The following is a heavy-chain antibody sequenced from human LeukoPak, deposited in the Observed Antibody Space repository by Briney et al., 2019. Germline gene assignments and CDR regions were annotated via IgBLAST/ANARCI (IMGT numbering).Heavy chain of an antibody. V-gene: IGHV1-2*02. CDR1: GYIFTDYY. CDR3: ASHGSGHYFSFVS. Sequence: ASVKVSCKASGYIFTDYYMHWVRQSPGQGLEWMVWINPKNGVTKYAQDLHGRVTVISDTSISTAYMELTSLRYDDTAVYYCASHGSGHYFSFVSWGQGTLVTVSS. CDR2: INPKNGVT. D-gene: IGHD3-10*01. J-gene: IGHJ4*02.